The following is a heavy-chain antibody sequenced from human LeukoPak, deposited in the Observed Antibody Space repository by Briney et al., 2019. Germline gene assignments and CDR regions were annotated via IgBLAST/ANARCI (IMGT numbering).Heavy chain of an antibody. V-gene: IGHV1-18*01. CDR3: ASAVAGTGFDY. Sequence: ASVRVSCKAAGYTFTSYFISWVRQAPGHGLEWMGWISAYNGNANYAQKFLGRVTMTTDTATSTAYMELSRLRSDDTAVYYCASAVAGTGFDYWGQGTLVTVSS. D-gene: IGHD6-19*01. CDR2: ISAYNGNA. J-gene: IGHJ4*02. CDR1: GYTFTSYF.